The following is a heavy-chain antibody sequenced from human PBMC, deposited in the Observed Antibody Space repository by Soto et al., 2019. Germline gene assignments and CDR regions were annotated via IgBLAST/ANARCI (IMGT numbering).Heavy chain of an antibody. CDR2: LSGSDGTT. Sequence: PGLSLSLSCAASGFTFSFYAMTWVRQAPGEGLDWVSSLSGSDGTTYYADSVKGRFTISRDNSKNTLYLQMHSLRAEDTAVYYCAAHRGPQLDSWFDYWGQGTLVTVSS. CDR3: AAHRGPQLDSWFDY. D-gene: IGHD5-18*01. CDR1: GFTFSFYA. J-gene: IGHJ4*02. V-gene: IGHV3-23*01.